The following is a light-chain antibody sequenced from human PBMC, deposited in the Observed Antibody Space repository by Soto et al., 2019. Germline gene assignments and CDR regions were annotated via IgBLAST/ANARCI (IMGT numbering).Light chain of an antibody. Sequence: QSALTQPASVSGSPGQSITISCTGTSSDVGGHNYVSWYQQHPGKAPKLMIYDVTNRPSWVSDRFSGSKSGNTASLTISGLQAEDEAYYYCSSYTSSSTYVVFGGGTKVTVL. CDR3: SSYTSSSTYVV. V-gene: IGLV2-14*03. CDR2: DVT. CDR1: SSDVGGHNY. J-gene: IGLJ2*01.